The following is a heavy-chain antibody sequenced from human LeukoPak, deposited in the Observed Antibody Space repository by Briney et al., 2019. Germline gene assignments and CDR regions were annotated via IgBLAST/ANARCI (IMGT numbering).Heavy chain of an antibody. J-gene: IGHJ6*02. CDR2: VNSDGSYT. CDR1: GFTFSSYW. V-gene: IGHV3-74*01. Sequence: PGGSLRLSCAASGFTFSSYWMHRVRQAPGKGLLWVSRVNSDGSYTSYADSVKGRFTISRDNAKNTLYLQMNSLRAEDTAVYYCARALVGGYYYSMDVWGQGTTVTVSS. D-gene: IGHD2-15*01. CDR3: ARALVGGYYYSMDV.